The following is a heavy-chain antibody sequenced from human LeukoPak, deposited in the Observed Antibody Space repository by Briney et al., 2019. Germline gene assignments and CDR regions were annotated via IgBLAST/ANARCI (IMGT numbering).Heavy chain of an antibody. CDR3: AREATWYYYMDV. CDR2: IYYSGST. V-gene: IGHV4-30-4*07. Sequence: PSQTLSLTCAVSGGSISRGCYSWSWIRQPPGKGLEWIGYIYYSGSTYYNPSLKSRVTISVGTSKNQFSLKLSSVTAAETAVYYCAREATWYYYMDVWGKGTTVTVSS. D-gene: IGHD1-26*01. CDR1: GGSISRGCYS. J-gene: IGHJ6*03.